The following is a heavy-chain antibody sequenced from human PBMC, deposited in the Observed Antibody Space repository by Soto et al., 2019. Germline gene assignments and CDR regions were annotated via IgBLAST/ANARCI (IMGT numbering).Heavy chain of an antibody. CDR1: GGTFSSYA. D-gene: IGHD3-16*02. Sequence: QVQLVQSGAEVKKPGSSVKVSCKASGGTFSSYAISWVRQAPGQGLEWMGGIIPMFGTPNYAQKFPGRVPITADKFTTTAYMELRSLRSEATAVYDCARVGSDFVWGKFRYTRDFWGQGTLVTVSS. CDR2: IIPMFGTP. V-gene: IGHV1-69*06. CDR3: ARVGSDFVWGKFRYTRDF. J-gene: IGHJ4*02.